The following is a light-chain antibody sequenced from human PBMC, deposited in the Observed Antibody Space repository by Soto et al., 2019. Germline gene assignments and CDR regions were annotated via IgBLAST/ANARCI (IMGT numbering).Light chain of an antibody. CDR2: GAS. J-gene: IGKJ4*01. CDR1: QSVSSSY. Sequence: EIVLTQSPGTLSLSPGERATLSCRASQSVSSSYLAWYQQKPGQAPRLLIYGASSRATGIPDRFSGSGSGTDFTRTISRLEPEEFAVYYCQQYGGSPLTFGGGTKVEIK. V-gene: IGKV3-20*01. CDR3: QQYGGSPLT.